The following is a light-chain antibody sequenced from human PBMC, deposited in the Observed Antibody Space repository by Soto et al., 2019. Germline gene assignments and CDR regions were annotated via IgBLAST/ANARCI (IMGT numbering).Light chain of an antibody. V-gene: IGLV2-14*01. CDR3: SSETSSSTLV. J-gene: IGLJ2*01. Sequence: QSALTQPASVSGSPGQSITISCTGTSSDVGGYNYVSWYQQHPGKAPKLMIYDVSNRPSGVSNRFSGSKSGNTASLTISGLQAEDEADDYCSSETSSSTLVFGGGTKLTVL. CDR2: DVS. CDR1: SSDVGGYNY.